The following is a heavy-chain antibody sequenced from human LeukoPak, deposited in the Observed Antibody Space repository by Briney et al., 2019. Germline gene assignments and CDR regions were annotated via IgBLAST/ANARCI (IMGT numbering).Heavy chain of an antibody. CDR1: GGTFSSYA. V-gene: IGHV1-69*05. CDR2: IIPIFGTA. D-gene: IGHD5-24*01. CDR3: ARVAVGDGYNFFDY. J-gene: IGHJ4*02. Sequence: SVKVSCKASGGTFSSYAISWVRQAPGQGLEWMGRIIPIFGTANYAQKYQGRVTITTDESTSTAYMELSSLRSEDTAVYYCARVAVGDGYNFFDYWGQGTLVTVSS.